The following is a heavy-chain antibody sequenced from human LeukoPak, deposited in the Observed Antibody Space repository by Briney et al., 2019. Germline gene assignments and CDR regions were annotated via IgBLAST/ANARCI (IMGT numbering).Heavy chain of an antibody. CDR1: GYTFTGYY. V-gene: IGHV1-2*02. CDR2: INPNSGGT. J-gene: IGHJ6*04. CDR3: ARDYSTMVRGGDV. D-gene: IGHD3-10*01. Sequence: ASVKVSCKASGYTFTGYYMHWVRQAPGQGLERMGWINPNSGGTNYAQKFQGRATMTRNTSISTAYMELSRLRSDDTAVYYCARDYSTMVRGGDVWGKGTTVTVSS.